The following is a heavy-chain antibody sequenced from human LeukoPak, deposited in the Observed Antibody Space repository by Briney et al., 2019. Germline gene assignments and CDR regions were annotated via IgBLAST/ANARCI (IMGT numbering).Heavy chain of an antibody. Sequence: GGSLRLSCAASGFIFDDYAMHWVRQAPGKGLEWVSGISWNSGSIGYADSVKGRFTISRDNAKNSLYLQMNSLKAEDTALYYCAKDMTYSSSFVFAYWGQGTLVTVSS. CDR2: ISWNSGSI. D-gene: IGHD6-13*01. V-gene: IGHV3-9*01. CDR3: AKDMTYSSSFVFAY. J-gene: IGHJ4*02. CDR1: GFIFDDYA.